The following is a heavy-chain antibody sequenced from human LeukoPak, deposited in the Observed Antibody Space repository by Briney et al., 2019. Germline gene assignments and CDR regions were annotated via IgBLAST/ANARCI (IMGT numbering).Heavy chain of an antibody. D-gene: IGHD6-19*01. V-gene: IGHV1-69*05. CDR3: ARGEYSSGWCFDY. CDR2: IIPIFSTA. Sequence: SVKVSFKASGGTFSSYAISWVRQAPGQGREGMGGIIPIFSTANSAQKFQGRVTITTDASTSTAYMELSSLRSEETAVYYCARGEYSSGWCFDYWGQGTLVTVSS. CDR1: GGTFSSYA. J-gene: IGHJ4*02.